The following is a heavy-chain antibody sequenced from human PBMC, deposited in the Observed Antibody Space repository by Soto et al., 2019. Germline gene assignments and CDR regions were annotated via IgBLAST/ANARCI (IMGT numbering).Heavy chain of an antibody. Sequence: GGSLRLSCAASGFTFSRFELHWVSQSPGKGLEWISYISSSGSTAYYASSVEGRFTISRDNANNSVYLQMDSLRAEDTALYYCTRAAWFPYLSFYWGQGALVTVSS. CDR1: GFTFSRFE. D-gene: IGHD3-10*01. CDR3: TRAAWFPYLSFY. CDR2: ISSSGSTA. V-gene: IGHV3-48*03. J-gene: IGHJ4*02.